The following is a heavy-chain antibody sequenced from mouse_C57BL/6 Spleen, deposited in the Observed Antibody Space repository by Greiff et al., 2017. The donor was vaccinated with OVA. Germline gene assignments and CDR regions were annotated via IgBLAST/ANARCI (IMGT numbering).Heavy chain of an antibody. D-gene: IGHD1-1*01. CDR3: GRSEYYGSSYDAMDY. CDR2: IYPRSGNT. Sequence: QVQLQQSGAELARPGASVKLSCKASGYTFTSYGISWVKQRTGQGLEWIGEIYPRSGNTYYNEKFKGKATLTADKSSSTAYMELRSLTSEDTAVYFCGRSEYYGSSYDAMDYWGQGTSVTVSS. V-gene: IGHV1-81*01. CDR1: GYTFTSYG. J-gene: IGHJ4*01.